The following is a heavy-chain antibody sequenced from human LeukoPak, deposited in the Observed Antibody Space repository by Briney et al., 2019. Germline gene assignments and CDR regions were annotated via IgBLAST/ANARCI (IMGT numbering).Heavy chain of an antibody. V-gene: IGHV1-2*02. CDR1: GYTFIGYY. J-gene: IGHJ4*02. CDR3: ARDPKSGDGYNWSFDY. Sequence: ASVKVSCKASGYTFIGYYMHWARQAPGQGLEWMGWINPNSGGTNYAQKFQGRVTMTRDTSISTAYMELSRLRSDDTAVYYCARDPKSGDGYNWSFDYWGQGTLVTVSS. D-gene: IGHD5-24*01. CDR2: INPNSGGT.